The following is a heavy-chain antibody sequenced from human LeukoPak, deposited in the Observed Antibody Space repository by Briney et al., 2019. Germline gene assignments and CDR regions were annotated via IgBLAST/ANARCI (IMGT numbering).Heavy chain of an antibody. CDR1: GGSVNSGDSF. CDR3: ARVNSSGYYPFDY. J-gene: IGHJ4*02. CDR2: IYYSGST. V-gene: IGHV4-61*08. Sequence: SETLSLTCTVSGGSVNSGDSFWSWIRQPPGKGLEWIGNIYYSGSTNYNPSLQSRVTVSIDTSKNQFSLKLSSVTAADTAVYYCARVNSSGYYPFDYWGQGTLVTVSS. D-gene: IGHD3-22*01.